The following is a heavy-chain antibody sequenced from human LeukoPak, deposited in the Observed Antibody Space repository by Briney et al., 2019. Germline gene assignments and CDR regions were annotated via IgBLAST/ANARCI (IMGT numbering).Heavy chain of an antibody. CDR1: GGTFSSYA. CDR2: IVPIFGTA. Sequence: SVKVSCKASGGTFSSYAISWVRQAPGQGLEWMGGIVPIFGTANYAQKFQGRVTITADESTSTAYIELSSLRSEDTAVYYCAGTYYDFWSGYFNWFGPWGQGTLVTVSS. V-gene: IGHV1-69*13. D-gene: IGHD3-3*01. CDR3: AGTYYDFWSGYFNWFGP. J-gene: IGHJ5*02.